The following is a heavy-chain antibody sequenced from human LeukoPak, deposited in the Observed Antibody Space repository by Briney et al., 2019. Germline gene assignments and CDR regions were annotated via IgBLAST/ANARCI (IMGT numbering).Heavy chain of an antibody. Sequence: GGSLRLSCAASGFTVSTNYMTWVRQAPGKGLEWVSVIYSGGDTYYSDSVKGRFTISRDNSKNTLYLHMNSLRAEDTAVYYCARTDYGSGSYSDHWGQGTLVTVSS. CDR1: GFTVSTNY. J-gene: IGHJ5*02. CDR2: IYSGGDT. V-gene: IGHV3-53*01. CDR3: ARTDYGSGSYSDH. D-gene: IGHD3-10*01.